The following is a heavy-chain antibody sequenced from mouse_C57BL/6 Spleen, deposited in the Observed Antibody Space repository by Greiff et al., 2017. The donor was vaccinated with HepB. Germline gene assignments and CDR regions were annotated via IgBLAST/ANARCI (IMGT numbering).Heavy chain of an antibody. D-gene: IGHD1-1*01. Sequence: EVQLQQSGPELVKPGASVKISCKASGYTFTDYYMNWVKQSHGKSLEWIGDINPNNGGTSYNQKFKGKATLTVDKSSSTAYMELRSLTSEDSAVYYCARENYGSSYRAMDYWGQGTSVTVSS. CDR2: INPNNGGT. CDR1: GYTFTDYY. CDR3: ARENYGSSYRAMDY. V-gene: IGHV1-26*01. J-gene: IGHJ4*01.